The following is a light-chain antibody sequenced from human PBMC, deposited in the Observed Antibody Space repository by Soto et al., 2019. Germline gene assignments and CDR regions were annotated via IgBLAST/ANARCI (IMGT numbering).Light chain of an antibody. J-gene: IGLJ1*01. Sequence: QSVLTQPASVSGSPGQSIAISCTGTRSDVGAYNYVSWYQQHPGKAPKLMISDVSNRPSGVSNRFSGSKSGNTASLTISGLQAEDEADYYCSSYTSRHTLYVFGSGTKVTVL. CDR3: SSYTSRHTLYV. CDR1: RSDVGAYNY. V-gene: IGLV2-14*03. CDR2: DVS.